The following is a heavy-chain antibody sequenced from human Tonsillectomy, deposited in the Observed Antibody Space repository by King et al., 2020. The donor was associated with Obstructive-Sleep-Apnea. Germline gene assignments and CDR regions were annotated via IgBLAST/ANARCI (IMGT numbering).Heavy chain of an antibody. CDR2: IRSKAYGGTT. V-gene: IGHV3-49*03. CDR1: GFTFGEYA. CDR3: TRDSLTVYDYVWGSYRYRYYFDY. D-gene: IGHD3-16*02. Sequence: ESGGGLVQPGRSLRLSCTASGFTFGEYAMSWFRQAPGKGLEWVGFIRSKAYGGTTEYAASVKGRFTISRDDSKSIAYLQMNSLKTEDTAVYYCTRDSLTVYDYVWGSYRYRYYFDYWGQGTLVTVSS. J-gene: IGHJ4*02.